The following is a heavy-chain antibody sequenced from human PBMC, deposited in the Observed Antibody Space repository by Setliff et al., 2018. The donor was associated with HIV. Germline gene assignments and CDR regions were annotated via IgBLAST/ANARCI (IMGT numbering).Heavy chain of an antibody. D-gene: IGHD3-22*01. CDR2: ISNTGRYK. Sequence: KPGGSLRLSCEASGFTFSDYTLNWVRQAPGKGLEWVSSISNTGRYKYYADSLKDRFTISRDNAKNSLYLQMNSLRAEDTAVYYCARRAYYDNSGPNAFDIWGQGTMVTVSS. CDR3: ARRAYYDNSGPNAFDI. CDR1: GFTFSDYT. V-gene: IGHV3-21*01. J-gene: IGHJ3*02.